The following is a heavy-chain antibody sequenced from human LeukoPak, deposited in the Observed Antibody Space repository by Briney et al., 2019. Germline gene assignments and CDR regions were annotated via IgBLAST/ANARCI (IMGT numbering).Heavy chain of an antibody. V-gene: IGHV4-4*07. CDR3: ARDCDSRGYYWYFDL. J-gene: IGHJ2*01. D-gene: IGHD3-22*01. Sequence: SETLSLTCTVSGGSISSYYWSWIRQPAGKGLEWIGRVYTSGSTNYNPSLKSRVTMSVATSKNQFSLKLSSVTAADTAVYYCARDCDSRGYYWYFDLWGRGTLVTVSS. CDR1: GGSISSYY. CDR2: VYTSGST.